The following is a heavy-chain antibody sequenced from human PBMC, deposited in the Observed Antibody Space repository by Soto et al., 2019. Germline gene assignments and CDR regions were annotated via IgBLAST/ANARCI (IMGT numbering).Heavy chain of an antibody. CDR3: AKDISGIAVAGYHY. CDR2: ISWNSGSI. V-gene: IGHV3-9*01. Sequence: GGSLRLSCAASGFTFDDYAMHWVRQAPGKGLEWVSGISWNSGSIGYADSVKGRFTISRDNAKNSLYLQMNSLRAEDTALYYCAKDISGIAVAGYHYWGQGTLVTVSS. D-gene: IGHD6-19*01. CDR1: GFTFDDYA. J-gene: IGHJ4*02.